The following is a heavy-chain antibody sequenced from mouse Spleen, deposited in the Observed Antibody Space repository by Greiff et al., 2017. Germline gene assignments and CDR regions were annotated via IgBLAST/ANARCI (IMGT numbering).Heavy chain of an antibody. CDR2: ISSGGSYT. Sequence: EVQRVESGGGLVKPGGSLKLSCAASGFTFSSYAMSWVRQTPEKRLEWVATISSGGSYTYYADTVKGRFTISRDNAKNTLFLQMTSLRSEDTAMYYCARRTTATGGLFDYWGQGTTLTVSS. CDR1: GFTFSSYA. J-gene: IGHJ2*01. D-gene: IGHD1-2*01. V-gene: IGHV5-9-3*01. CDR3: ARRTTATGGLFDY.